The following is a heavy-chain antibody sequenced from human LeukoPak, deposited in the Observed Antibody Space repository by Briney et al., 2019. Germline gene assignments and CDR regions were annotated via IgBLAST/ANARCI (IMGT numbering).Heavy chain of an antibody. CDR2: MNPNSGNT. CDR3: ARARKGSMVRGVKVSYYFDY. V-gene: IGHV1-8*01. CDR1: GYTFTSYD. Sequence: ASVKVSCKASGYTFTSYDINWVRQATGQGLEWMGWMNPNSGNTGYAQKFQGRVTMTRNTSISTAYMELSSLRSEDTAVYYCARARKGSMVRGVKVSYYFDYWGQGALVTVSS. D-gene: IGHD3-10*01. J-gene: IGHJ4*02.